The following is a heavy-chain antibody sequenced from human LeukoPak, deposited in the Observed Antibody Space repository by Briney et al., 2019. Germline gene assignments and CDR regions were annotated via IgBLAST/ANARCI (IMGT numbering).Heavy chain of an antibody. CDR2: IYYSGST. CDR3: ARHFYRATVTSAYFDY. CDR1: GGSISSYF. V-gene: IGHV4-59*08. Sequence: SETLSLTCTVSGGSISSYFWSWIRQPPGKGLEWIGYIYYSGSTNYNPSLRGRVIISVDTSKNQFSLKLSSVTAADTAVYYCARHFYRATVTSAYFDYWGQGTLVTVSS. J-gene: IGHJ4*02. D-gene: IGHD4-17*01.